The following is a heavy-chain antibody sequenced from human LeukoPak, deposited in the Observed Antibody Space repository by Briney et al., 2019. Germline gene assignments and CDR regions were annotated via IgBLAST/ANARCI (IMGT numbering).Heavy chain of an antibody. CDR2: IIPIFGTA. D-gene: IGHD1-1*01. J-gene: IGHJ5*02. Sequence: GASVKVSCKASGGTFSSYAISWVRQAPGQGLEWMGGIIPIFGTANYAQKFQGRVTITTDESTSTAYMELSSLRSEDTAVYYCAGVAARRTGRWFDPWGQGTLVTVSS. CDR3: AGVAARRTGRWFDP. V-gene: IGHV1-69*05. CDR1: GGTFSSYA.